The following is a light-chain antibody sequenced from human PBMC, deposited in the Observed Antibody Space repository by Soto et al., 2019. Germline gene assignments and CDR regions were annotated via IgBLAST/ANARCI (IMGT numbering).Light chain of an antibody. CDR1: SSDVGGYNY. CDR3: SSYASSNTQV. CDR2: DVS. Sequence: QSALTQPASVSGSHGQSITVSCIGTSSDVGGYNYVSWYQQHPGKAPKLMIHDVSDRPSGVSNRFSGSKSGNTASLTISGLQAEDEAYYYCSSYASSNTQVFGGGTKLTVL. J-gene: IGLJ2*01. V-gene: IGLV2-14*01.